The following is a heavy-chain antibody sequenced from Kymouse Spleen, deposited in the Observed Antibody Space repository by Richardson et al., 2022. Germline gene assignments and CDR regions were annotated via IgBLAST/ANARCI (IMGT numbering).Heavy chain of an antibody. CDR1: GYTFTSYY. V-gene: IGHV1-46*03. Sequence: QVQLVQSGAEVKKPGASVKVSCKASGYTFTSYYMHWVRQAPGQGLEWMGIINPSGGSTSYAQKFQGRVTMTRDTSTSTVYMELSSLRSEDTAVYYCARDQGDYYGSGSYYYYYYYGMDVWGQGTTVTVSS. D-gene: IGHD3-10*01. CDR2: INPSGGST. CDR3: ARDQGDYYGSGSYYYYYYYGMDV. J-gene: IGHJ6*02.